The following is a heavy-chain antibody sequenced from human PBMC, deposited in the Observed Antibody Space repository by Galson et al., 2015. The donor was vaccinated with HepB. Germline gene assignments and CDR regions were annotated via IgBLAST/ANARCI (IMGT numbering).Heavy chain of an antibody. CDR3: ARDVHTTGHDY. V-gene: IGHV4-34*01. CDR2: INHSGST. J-gene: IGHJ4*02. Sequence: EPLSLTCAVYGGSFSGYYWSWIRPPPGKGVEGIGEINHSGSTTYNPSLKSRDTISVDTSQNQFSLKLSSVTAADTAVYYCARDVHTTGHDYWGQGTLVTVSS. D-gene: IGHD4-17*01. CDR1: GGSFSGYY.